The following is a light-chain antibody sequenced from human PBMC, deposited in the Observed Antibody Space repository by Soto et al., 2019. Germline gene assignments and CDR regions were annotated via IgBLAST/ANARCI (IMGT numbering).Light chain of an antibody. Sequence: QSALTQPASVSGSPGQSITISCTGTSSDVGGYNYVSWYQQHPGKAPKLMIYDVSNRPSGVSNRFSGSKSGNTASLTISGLQAEDEADYYCSSYTGSSTYVVFGGGTKVT. CDR1: SSDVGGYNY. CDR3: SSYTGSSTYVV. J-gene: IGLJ2*01. CDR2: DVS. V-gene: IGLV2-14*01.